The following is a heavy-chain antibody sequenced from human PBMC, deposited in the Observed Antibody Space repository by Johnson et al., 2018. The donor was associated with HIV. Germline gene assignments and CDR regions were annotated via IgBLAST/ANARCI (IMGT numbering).Heavy chain of an antibody. V-gene: IGHV3-30*02. Sequence: VQLVESGGGVVQPGGSLRLSCAASGFRFRTYGINWVRQAPGKGLEWVAFIRYGGSTKYYTDSVKGRFTISRDNAKNTRYLQMNRLSVDDTAVYYCARGWSPLWGTRDGAFDIWGQGTMVTVSS. CDR2: IRYGGSTK. D-gene: IGHD3-16*01. J-gene: IGHJ3*02. CDR1: GFRFRTYG. CDR3: ARGWSPLWGTRDGAFDI.